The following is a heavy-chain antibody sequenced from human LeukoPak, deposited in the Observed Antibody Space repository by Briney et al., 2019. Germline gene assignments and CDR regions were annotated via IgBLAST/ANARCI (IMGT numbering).Heavy chain of an antibody. CDR2: INPNNGGT. Sequence: ASVKVSCKASGYTFTGYYIHWVRQAPGQGLEWMGWINPNNGGTNYQGRVTMTRDTSISTAYMEVSRLRSDDTAVYYCARSWSGRFGELHYWGQGTLVTVSS. V-gene: IGHV1-2*02. CDR3: ARSWSGRFGELHY. D-gene: IGHD3-16*01. J-gene: IGHJ4*02. CDR1: GYTFTGYY.